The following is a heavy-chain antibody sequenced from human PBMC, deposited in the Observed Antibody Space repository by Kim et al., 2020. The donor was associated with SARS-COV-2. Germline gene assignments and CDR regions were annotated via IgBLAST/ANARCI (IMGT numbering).Heavy chain of an antibody. Sequence: GGSLRLSCAASGFTFRKVWLSWVRQAPGKGLEWVGRIRSRTDGGPTDYAAPVKDRFIISRDDSKNTLYLQMNGLKTEDTAVYHCTTDYARIGGLCDGETCYPASLWGQGTLVTVSS. CDR2: IRSRTDGGPT. D-gene: IGHD3-16*01. V-gene: IGHV3-15*01. J-gene: IGHJ4*02. CDR1: GFTFRKVW. CDR3: TTDYARIGGLCDGETCYPASL.